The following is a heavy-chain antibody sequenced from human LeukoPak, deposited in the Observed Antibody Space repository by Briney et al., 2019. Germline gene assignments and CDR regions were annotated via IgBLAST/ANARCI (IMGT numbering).Heavy chain of an antibody. CDR2: INPNSGDT. V-gene: IGHV1-2*02. D-gene: IGHD6-13*01. Sequence: ASVKVSCKASGYTFTDYYLHWVRQAPGQGLEWMGWINPNSGDTHFAQTFQDRVTMARDTSISPAYMELGRLRSDDTALYYCARRVAAPGHDAFDIWGQGTMVTVSS. CDR3: ARRVAAPGHDAFDI. J-gene: IGHJ3*02. CDR1: GYTFTDYY.